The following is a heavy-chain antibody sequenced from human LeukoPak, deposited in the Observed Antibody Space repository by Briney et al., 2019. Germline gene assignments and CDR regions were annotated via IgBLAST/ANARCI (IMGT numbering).Heavy chain of an antibody. D-gene: IGHD3-22*01. CDR1: GFTFSSYS. V-gene: IGHV3-21*01. CDR2: ISSSSSYI. J-gene: IGHJ4*02. Sequence: GGSLRLSCAASGFTFSSYSMNWVRQAPGKGLDWVSSISSSSSYIYYADSVKGRFTISRDNAKNSLYLQMNSLRAEDTAVYYCTREDPREIVVSYWGQGTVLTVSS. CDR3: TREDPREIVVSY.